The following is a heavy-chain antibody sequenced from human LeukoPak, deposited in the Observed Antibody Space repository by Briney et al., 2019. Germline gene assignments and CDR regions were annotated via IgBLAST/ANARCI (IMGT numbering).Heavy chain of an antibody. D-gene: IGHD1-26*01. J-gene: IGHJ5*02. V-gene: IGHV4-61*02. Sequence: TLSLTCTVSGGSISSGSYYWTWIRQPAGKGLEWIGRISNSGTTNYNPSLKSRVTMSVDTSRNQFSLNLNSVTAADTAIYYCARWDGDPWGQGTLVTVSS. CDR2: ISNSGTT. CDR3: ARWDGDP. CDR1: GGSISSGSYY.